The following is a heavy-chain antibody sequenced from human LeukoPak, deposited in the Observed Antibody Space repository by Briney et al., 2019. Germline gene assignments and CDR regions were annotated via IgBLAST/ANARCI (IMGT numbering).Heavy chain of an antibody. D-gene: IGHD6-13*01. CDR1: GGSISSYY. Sequence: TLSLTFSGSGGSISSYYWSWIRTPAGKGLEGIGRVYSTGRTNYNPSLKSRVTMSVDTSKNQFSLRLRSVTAADTAVYYCARQIASAGTAGFDFWGQGALVTVSS. J-gene: IGHJ4*02. V-gene: IGHV4-4*07. CDR2: VYSTGRT. CDR3: ARQIASAGTAGFDF.